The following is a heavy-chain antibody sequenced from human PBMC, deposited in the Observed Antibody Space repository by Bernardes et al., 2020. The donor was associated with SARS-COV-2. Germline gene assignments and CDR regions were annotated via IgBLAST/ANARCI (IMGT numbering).Heavy chain of an antibody. CDR3: ARVGAMDDAVFGVVPYYMDV. J-gene: IGHJ6*03. Sequence: GGSLRLSCEASGFTFSRYSMNWVRQAPGKGLEWVAYISSTSGTIYYVDSVKGRFTISRDNAKNSLYLQLNSLRAEDTSVYYCARVGAMDDAVFGVVPYYMDVWGKGTTVTVSS. CDR2: ISSTSGTI. D-gene: IGHD3-3*01. V-gene: IGHV3-48*04. CDR1: GFTFSRYS.